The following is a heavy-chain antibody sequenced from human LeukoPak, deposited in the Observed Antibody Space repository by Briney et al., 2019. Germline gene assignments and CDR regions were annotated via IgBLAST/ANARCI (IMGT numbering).Heavy chain of an antibody. D-gene: IGHD3-9*01. V-gene: IGHV3-11*04. CDR1: GFTFSYYY. Sequence: PGGSLRLSCAASGFTFSYYYMTWIRQAPGKGLEWVSYISTSGDTTYYSDSVKGRFTISRDNAKNSLYLQMDSLRAEDTAVYYCARGPTYYDILTGLVYYYYMDVWGKGTTVTISS. J-gene: IGHJ6*03. CDR3: ARGPTYYDILTGLVYYYYMDV. CDR2: ISTSGDTT.